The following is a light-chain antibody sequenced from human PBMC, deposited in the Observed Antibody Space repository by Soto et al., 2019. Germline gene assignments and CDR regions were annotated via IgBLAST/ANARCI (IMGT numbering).Light chain of an antibody. CDR2: EGS. V-gene: IGLV2-23*01. CDR1: SSDVGTYNL. CDR3: CSYAGSSTYV. Sequence: QSALTQPASVSGSPGQSITISCTGTSSDVGTYNLVSWYRHHPGKAPKLMIYEGSKRPSGVSNRFSGSKSGNTASLTISGLQAEDEADYYCCSYAGSSTYVFGTGTKLTVL. J-gene: IGLJ1*01.